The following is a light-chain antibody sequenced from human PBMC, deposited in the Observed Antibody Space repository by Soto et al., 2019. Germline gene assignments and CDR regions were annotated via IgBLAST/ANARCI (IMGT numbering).Light chain of an antibody. V-gene: IGLV2-14*01. J-gene: IGLJ1*01. CDR1: SSDVGGYIY. CDR2: EVS. CDR3: SSYTSSSTHYV. Sequence: QSALTQPASVSGSPGQSITISCTGTSSDVGGYIYVSWYQQHPGKAPKLMIYEVSNRPSGVSNRFSGSKSGNTASLTISGLQAEDEADYYCSSYTSSSTHYVFGTGTKLTVL.